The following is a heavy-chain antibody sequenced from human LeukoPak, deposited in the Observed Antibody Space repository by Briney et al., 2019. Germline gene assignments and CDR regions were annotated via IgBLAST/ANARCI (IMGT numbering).Heavy chain of an antibody. CDR1: GFTFSSYT. Sequence: PGGSLRLSCAAAGFTFSSYTMNWVRQAPGKGLEWVSSISGRSSYIYYVDSVKGRFTISRDNAKNSLHLQMNSLRADDTAVYYCARDIYGGNWPNDYWGQGTLVTVSS. J-gene: IGHJ4*02. D-gene: IGHD4-23*01. V-gene: IGHV3-21*01. CDR2: ISGRSSYI. CDR3: ARDIYGGNWPNDY.